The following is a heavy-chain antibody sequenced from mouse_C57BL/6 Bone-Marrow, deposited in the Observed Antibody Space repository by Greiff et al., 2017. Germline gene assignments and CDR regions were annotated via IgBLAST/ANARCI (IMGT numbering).Heavy chain of an antibody. D-gene: IGHD4-1*01. Sequence: VQLQESGPGLVAPSQCLSITCTVSGFSLTSYGVDWVRQSPGKGLEWLGVIWGVGSTNYNSALKSRLSISKYNSKSHVFLKIISLQTDGTAIDYCAREEPKTGTWFAYWGQGTLVTVSA. CDR2: IWGVGST. J-gene: IGHJ3*01. CDR3: AREEPKTGTWFAY. V-gene: IGHV2-6*01. CDR1: GFSLTSYG.